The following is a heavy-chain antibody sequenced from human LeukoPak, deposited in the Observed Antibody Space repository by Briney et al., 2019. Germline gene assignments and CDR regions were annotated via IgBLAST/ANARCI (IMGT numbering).Heavy chain of an antibody. CDR3: ARGRGSSVYYYYYYMDV. CDR2: INHSGST. CDR1: GFTVSSNS. Sequence: GSLRLSCTVSGFTVSSNSMSWIRQPPGKGLEWIGEINHSGSTNYNPSLKSRVTISVDTSKNQFSLKLSSVTAADTAVYYCARGRGSSVYYYYYYMDVWGKGTTVTVSS. D-gene: IGHD6-6*01. J-gene: IGHJ6*03. V-gene: IGHV4-34*01.